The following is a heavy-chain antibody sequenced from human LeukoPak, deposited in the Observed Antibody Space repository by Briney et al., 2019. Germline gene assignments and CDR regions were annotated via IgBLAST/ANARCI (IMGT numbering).Heavy chain of an antibody. CDR3: ARGVGHYDL. D-gene: IGHD3-10*01. Sequence: GGSLRLSCAASGFAFSSYWMHWVRRAPGKGLVWVSRIKSDGITTTYADSVKGRFTISRDNAKNTLYLQMNSLRVDDTAVYYCARGVGHYDLWGRGTLVTVPS. V-gene: IGHV3-74*01. CDR2: IKSDGITT. CDR1: GFAFSSYW. J-gene: IGHJ2*01.